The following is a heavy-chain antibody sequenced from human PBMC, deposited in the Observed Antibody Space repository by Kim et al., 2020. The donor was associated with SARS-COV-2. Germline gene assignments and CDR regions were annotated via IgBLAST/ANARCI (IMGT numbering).Heavy chain of an antibody. CDR1: GFTFTSSA. CDR2: IVLGSGYT. J-gene: IGHJ5*02. Sequence: SVKVSCKASGFTFTSSAMQWVRQARGQRLEWIGWIVLGSGYTNYAQKFHERVTITRDMSTSTAYMELNSLSSDDTAVYYCVVVPYYYDSSDYETIYPWGQGTLVTVSS. D-gene: IGHD3-22*01. CDR3: VVVPYYYDSSDYETIYP. V-gene: IGHV1-58*02.